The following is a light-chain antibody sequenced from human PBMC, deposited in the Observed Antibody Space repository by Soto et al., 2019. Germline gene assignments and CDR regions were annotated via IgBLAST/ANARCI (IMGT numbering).Light chain of an antibody. Sequence: DIQMTQSPSSLSASVGDRVTITCRASQSISSYLNWYQQKPGKAPKLLIYAASSLQSGVPSRFSGSGSGTNFTLTISSLQPEDFATYYCQQSYSTLGGTFGPGTKVDIK. CDR2: AAS. V-gene: IGKV1-39*01. J-gene: IGKJ3*01. CDR1: QSISSY. CDR3: QQSYSTLGGT.